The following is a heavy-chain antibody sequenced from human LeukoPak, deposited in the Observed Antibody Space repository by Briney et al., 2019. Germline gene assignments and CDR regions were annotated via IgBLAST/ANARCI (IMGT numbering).Heavy chain of an antibody. Sequence: SETLSLTCAVYGGSFSGYYWSWIRQPPGKGLEWIGEINHSGSTNYNPSLKSRLTISVDTSKNQFSLKLSSVTAADTAVYYCARGRYSYGRSRPFDYWGQGTLVTVSS. D-gene: IGHD5-18*01. J-gene: IGHJ4*02. CDR2: INHSGST. V-gene: IGHV4-34*01. CDR3: ARGRYSYGRSRPFDY. CDR1: GGSFSGYY.